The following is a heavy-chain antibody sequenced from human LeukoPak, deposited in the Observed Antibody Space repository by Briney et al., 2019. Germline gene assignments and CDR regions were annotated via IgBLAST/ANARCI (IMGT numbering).Heavy chain of an antibody. D-gene: IGHD3-10*01. J-gene: IGHJ2*01. Sequence: SETLSLTCTVSGGSISSANYYWGCLRPPPGKGLEWIGSVYNSGSTYYNPSLKSRVSTSVDTSKNQFSLKLTSVTAADTAVYYCARHEGSGSYYNPLGARYFDLWGRGTLVTVSS. CDR2: VYNSGST. V-gene: IGHV4-39*01. CDR1: GGSISSANYY. CDR3: ARHEGSGSYYNPLGARYFDL.